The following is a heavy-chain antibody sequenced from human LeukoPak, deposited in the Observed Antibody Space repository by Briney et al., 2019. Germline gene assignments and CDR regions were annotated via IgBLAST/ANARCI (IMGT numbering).Heavy chain of an antibody. Sequence: KTSETLSLTCTVSGGSISSGDYYWSWLRQPPGKGLEWIGYIYYSGSTYYNPSLKSRVTISVDTSKNQFSLKLSSVTAADTAVYYCARAYCGGDCYPNYYYGMDVWGQGTTVTVSS. V-gene: IGHV4-30-4*01. CDR2: IYYSGST. D-gene: IGHD2-21*02. J-gene: IGHJ6*02. CDR1: GGSISSGDYY. CDR3: ARAYCGGDCYPNYYYGMDV.